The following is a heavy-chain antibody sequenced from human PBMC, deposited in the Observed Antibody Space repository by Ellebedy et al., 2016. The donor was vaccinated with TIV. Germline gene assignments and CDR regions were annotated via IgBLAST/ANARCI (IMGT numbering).Heavy chain of an antibody. Sequence: PGGSLRLSCEGSGFIFTNGWMNWVRQAPGKGLEWVSGIIESGDDTHYADSVKGRFTISRDNSKNTLYLQMNSLRAEDTAVYYFARDYRLPASDKISLFDYWGQGTLVTVSS. CDR1: GFIFTNGW. CDR2: IIESGDDT. D-gene: IGHD2-2*01. CDR3: ARDYRLPASDKISLFDY. V-gene: IGHV3-23*01. J-gene: IGHJ4*02.